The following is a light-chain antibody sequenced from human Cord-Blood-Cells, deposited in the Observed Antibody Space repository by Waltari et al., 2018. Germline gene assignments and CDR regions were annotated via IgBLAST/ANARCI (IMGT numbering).Light chain of an antibody. CDR3: QQSYSTPRT. CDR1: QSISSY. CDR2: AAS. J-gene: IGKJ1*01. V-gene: IGKV1-39*01. Sequence: DIQMTQSPSSLSASVGDRVPITCRASQSISSYLNWYKHKPGKAPTLLIYAASSLQSGVPSRFSGSGSGTDFTLTISSLQPEDFATYYCQQSYSTPRTFGQGTKVEIK.